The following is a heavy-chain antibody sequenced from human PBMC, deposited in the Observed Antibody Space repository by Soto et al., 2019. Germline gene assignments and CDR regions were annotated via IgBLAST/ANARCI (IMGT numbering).Heavy chain of an antibody. D-gene: IGHD3-22*01. V-gene: IGHV3-30-3*01. CDR3: ARDRGVVVNTYYFDY. J-gene: IGHJ4*02. CDR1: GFTFSSYA. CDR2: ISYDGSNK. Sequence: QVQLVESGGGVVQPGRSLRLCCAASGFTFSSYAMHWVRQAPGKGLEWVAVISYDGSNKYYADSVKGRFTISRDNSKNTLYLQMNSLRAEDTAVYYCARDRGVVVNTYYFDYWGKATLVTDSS.